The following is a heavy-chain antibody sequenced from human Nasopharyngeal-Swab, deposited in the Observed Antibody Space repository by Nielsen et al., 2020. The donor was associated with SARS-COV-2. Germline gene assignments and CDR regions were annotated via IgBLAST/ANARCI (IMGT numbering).Heavy chain of an antibody. D-gene: IGHD6-19*01. Sequence: GGSLRLSCAASGFSFSGCSMNWARQAPGKGLEWVPYISSGSRTIYYADSVKGRFTISRDNAKNSLYLQMNSLRDEDTAVYYCAGGSGSYGGAYQYYYAMDVWSQGTTVTVSS. CDR2: ISSGSRTI. CDR3: AGGSGSYGGAYQYYYAMDV. CDR1: GFSFSGCS. J-gene: IGHJ6*02. V-gene: IGHV3-48*02.